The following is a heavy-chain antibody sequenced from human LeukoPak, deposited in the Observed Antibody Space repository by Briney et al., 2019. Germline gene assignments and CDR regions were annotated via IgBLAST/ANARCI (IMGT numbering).Heavy chain of an antibody. J-gene: IGHJ6*03. V-gene: IGHV1-2*02. Sequence: ASVKVSCKASGYTFTDYYIHWVRQAPGQGLEWMGWISPNSGGTNYAQRFQGRVTMTRDTSISTAYMELSRLRSDDTAMYYCAREYYGSGSYYNGSLAIYYYYCMDVWGKGTTVTVSS. CDR2: ISPNSGGT. D-gene: IGHD3-10*01. CDR1: GYTFTDYY. CDR3: AREYYGSGSYYNGSLAIYYYYCMDV.